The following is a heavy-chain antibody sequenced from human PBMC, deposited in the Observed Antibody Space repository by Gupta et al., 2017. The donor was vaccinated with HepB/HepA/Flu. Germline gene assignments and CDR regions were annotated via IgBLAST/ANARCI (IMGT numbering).Heavy chain of an antibody. CDR1: GFTSSTSG. CDR2: IWYDGSNK. V-gene: IGHV3-33*01. Sequence: VQLVESVGGVVQSVMSLRLSCAASGFTSSTSGMHWVRQAPGKGLEWGAVIWYDGSNKYYIDSGKGRFIISRDNSKNTLDLQMNSRRAEDTAVYYCARDRGSAMVLDDGGQGTLVTVXS. CDR3: ARDRGSAMVLDD. D-gene: IGHD5-18*01. J-gene: IGHJ4*02.